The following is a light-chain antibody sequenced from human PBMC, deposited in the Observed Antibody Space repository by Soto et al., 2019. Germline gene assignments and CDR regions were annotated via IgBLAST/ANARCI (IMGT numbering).Light chain of an antibody. Sequence: EILLTQSPCTLALSPGERATLSCRASQSVSIKLAWYQQKPGQAPRLLIYDTSTRATGIPARFSGSGSGTEFTLTISRLQYEDFAAYYCQQYNNWHPITFGQGTRLEIK. V-gene: IGKV3-15*01. CDR2: DTS. CDR1: QSVSIK. CDR3: QQYNNWHPIT. J-gene: IGKJ5*01.